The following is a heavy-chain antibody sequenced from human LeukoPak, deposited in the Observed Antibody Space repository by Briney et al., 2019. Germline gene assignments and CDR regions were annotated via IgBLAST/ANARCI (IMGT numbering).Heavy chain of an antibody. D-gene: IGHD2-21*01. CDR3: ARGDSYGSYFDY. CDR1: GFTFNSYA. J-gene: IGHJ4*02. V-gene: IGHV3-30*04. CDR2: ISYDGSNK. Sequence: SLRLSCAASGFTFNSYAMSWVRQAPGKGLEWVAVISYDGSNKYYADSVKGRFTISRDNSKNTLYLQMNSLRAEDTAVYYCARGDSYGSYFDYWGQGTLVTVSS.